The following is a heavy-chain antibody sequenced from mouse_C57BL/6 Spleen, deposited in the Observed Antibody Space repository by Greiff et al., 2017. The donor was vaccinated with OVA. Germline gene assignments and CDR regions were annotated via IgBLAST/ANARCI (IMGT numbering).Heavy chain of an antibody. CDR2: IWTGGGT. V-gene: IGHV2-9-1*01. CDR3: ARENYYSNYWYFDV. Sequence: VKLMESGPGLVAPSQSLSITCTVSGFSLTSYAISWVRQPPGKGLEWLGVIWTGGGTNYNSALKSRLSISKDNSKSQVFLKMNSLQTDDTARYYCARENYYSNYWYFDVWGTGTTVTVSS. D-gene: IGHD2-5*01. J-gene: IGHJ1*03. CDR1: GFSLTSYA.